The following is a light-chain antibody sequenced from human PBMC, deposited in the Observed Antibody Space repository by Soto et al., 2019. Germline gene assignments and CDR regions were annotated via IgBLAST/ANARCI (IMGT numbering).Light chain of an antibody. CDR2: DAS. CDR3: QQYYSYPPIT. V-gene: IGKV1-5*01. Sequence: DIQMTQSPSTLSGSVGDRVTITCRASQTISSWLAWYQQKPGKAPKLLIYDASSLESGVPSRFSGSGSGTESTLTISSLQPDHFATYYCQQYYSYPPITFGQGNDWRL. J-gene: IGKJ5*01. CDR1: QTISSW.